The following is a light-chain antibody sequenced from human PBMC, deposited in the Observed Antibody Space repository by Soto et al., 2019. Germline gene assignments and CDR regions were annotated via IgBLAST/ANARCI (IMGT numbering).Light chain of an antibody. CDR2: EVI. V-gene: IGLV2-14*01. J-gene: IGLJ3*02. Sequence: QSALTQPASVSGSPGQSITISCTGTTSDVGGHNYVSWYQQYPDKAPKLMVYEVINRPSGVSNRFSGSKSGNTASLTISGLQAEEEADYYCISYSSSSTPWVFGGGTQLTVL. CDR1: TSDVGGHNY. CDR3: ISYSSSSTPWV.